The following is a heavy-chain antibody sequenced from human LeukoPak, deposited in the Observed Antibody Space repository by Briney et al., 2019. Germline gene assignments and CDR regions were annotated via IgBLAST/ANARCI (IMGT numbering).Heavy chain of an antibody. CDR1: GFTFISDA. Sequence: PGGSLRLSCAASGFTFISDAMSWVRQAPGKGLEWVSAISGSGGSTYYADAVKGRVTISRDTSKTTLYPQMNSLRAEDPAVYYCAKAVVATMIVARGRYYFDYWGQGTLVTVSS. D-gene: IGHD3-22*01. V-gene: IGHV3-23*01. J-gene: IGHJ4*02. CDR3: AKAVVATMIVARGRYYFDY. CDR2: ISGSGGST.